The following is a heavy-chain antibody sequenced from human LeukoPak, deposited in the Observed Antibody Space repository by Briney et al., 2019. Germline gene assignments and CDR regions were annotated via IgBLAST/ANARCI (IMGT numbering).Heavy chain of an antibody. CDR2: IIPMIDLV. J-gene: IGHJ6*02. V-gene: IGHV1-69*04. Sequence: ASVKVSCKSSGDTFSSFAVIWVRQAPGQGLEWMGRIIPMIDLVNYAQKFQGRLSLTADKSTTTAYMELSSLRSEDTAMYYCATLHDILTGYPHGMDVWGQGTTVTVSS. D-gene: IGHD3-9*01. CDR3: ATLHDILTGYPHGMDV. CDR1: GDTFSSFA.